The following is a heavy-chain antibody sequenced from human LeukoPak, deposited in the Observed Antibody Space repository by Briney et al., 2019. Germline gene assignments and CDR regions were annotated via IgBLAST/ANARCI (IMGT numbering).Heavy chain of an antibody. CDR3: ARGYWNFDN. Sequence: GGSLRLSCAASGFTFSSYWMTWVSQAPGKGLEWVANIKQDGDEKYYVDSVKGRFTISRDNAKNSLYLQMNSLRVEDTAVYYCARGYWNFDNWGQGTLVSVSS. J-gene: IGHJ4*02. CDR2: IKQDGDEK. D-gene: IGHD1-1*01. V-gene: IGHV3-7*01. CDR1: GFTFSSYW.